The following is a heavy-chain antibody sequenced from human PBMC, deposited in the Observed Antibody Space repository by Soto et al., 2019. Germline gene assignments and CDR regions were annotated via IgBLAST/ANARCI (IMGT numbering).Heavy chain of an antibody. J-gene: IGHJ5*02. D-gene: IGHD3-22*01. Sequence: SETLSLTCTVSGGSISSGGYYWSWIRQHPGKGLEWIGYIYYSGSTYYIPSLKSRVTISVDTSKNQFSLKLSSVTAADTAVYYCARGLYYYDSSGYRPWGQGTLVTVSS. CDR2: IYYSGST. CDR1: GGSISSGGYY. V-gene: IGHV4-31*03. CDR3: ARGLYYYDSSGYRP.